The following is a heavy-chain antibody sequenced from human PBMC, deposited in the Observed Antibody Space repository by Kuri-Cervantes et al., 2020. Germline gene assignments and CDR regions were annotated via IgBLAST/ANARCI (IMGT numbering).Heavy chain of an antibody. CDR3: ARAYVDVTFDY. J-gene: IGHJ4*02. V-gene: IGHV3-30-3*01. Sequence: GGSLRLSCAASGFTFSSYVMHWVRQAPGKGLEWVAVISYDGSNKYYADSVKGRFTISRDNSKNTLYLQMNSLRAEDTAVYYCARAYVDVTFDYWGQGTLVTVSS. CDR1: GFTFSSYV. CDR2: ISYDGSNK. D-gene: IGHD2-21*02.